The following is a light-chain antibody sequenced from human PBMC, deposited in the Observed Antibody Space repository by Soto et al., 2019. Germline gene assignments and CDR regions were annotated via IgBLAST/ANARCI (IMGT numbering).Light chain of an antibody. CDR1: QSVSTY. CDR2: DAS. J-gene: IGKJ1*01. V-gene: IGKV3-11*01. Sequence: EIVLTQSPATLSFSPGERATLSCRASQSVSTYLAWYQQTPGRPPRLLIYDASKRAPGIPARFSGSGSGTDFTLTVSSLEPEDFAVYYCQQSSNWQGTFGRGTKVDI. CDR3: QQSSNWQGT.